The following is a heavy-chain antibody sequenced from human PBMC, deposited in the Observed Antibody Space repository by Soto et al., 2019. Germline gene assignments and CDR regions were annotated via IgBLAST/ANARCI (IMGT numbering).Heavy chain of an antibody. Sequence: EVQLVESGGGLVKPGESLRVSCAASGFSFTSYTMNWVRQTPGKGLEWVASISAGGRSIYYADSLKGRSTVSRDNAKSSLYLQMNSLRAEDSAIYHCARSTPGNPFDIWGQGTMVTVSA. V-gene: IGHV3-21*06. CDR2: ISAGGRSI. J-gene: IGHJ3*02. D-gene: IGHD3-10*01. CDR1: GFSFTSYT. CDR3: ARSTPGNPFDI.